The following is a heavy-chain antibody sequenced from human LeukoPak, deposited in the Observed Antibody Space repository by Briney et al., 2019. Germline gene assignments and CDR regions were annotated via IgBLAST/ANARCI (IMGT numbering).Heavy chain of an antibody. V-gene: IGHV4-38-2*02. CDR1: GYSINSGFY. CDR3: ARGTGWSYYLDY. CDR2: VYHSGSS. D-gene: IGHD6-19*01. Sequence: SETLSLTCIVSGYSINSGFYWGWIRPPPGKGLEWIGTVYHSGSSYYNPSLNSRFTLSVDTSKNQFSLRLPSVTAADTAVYYCARGTGWSYYLDYWGRGTLVTVSP. J-gene: IGHJ4*02.